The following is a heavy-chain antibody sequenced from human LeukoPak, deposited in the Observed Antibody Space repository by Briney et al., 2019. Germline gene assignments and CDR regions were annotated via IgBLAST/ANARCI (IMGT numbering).Heavy chain of an antibody. D-gene: IGHD6-19*01. CDR1: GYTFTSYY. CDR2: MNPNSGNT. CDR3: ARSGYSSGWYPGL. Sequence: ASVKVSCKASGYTFTSYYMHWVRQAPGQGLEWMGWMNPNSGNTGYAQKFQGRVTMTRNTSISTAYMELSSLRSEDTAVYYCARSGYSSGWYPGLWGQGTLVTVSS. J-gene: IGHJ4*02. V-gene: IGHV1-8*02.